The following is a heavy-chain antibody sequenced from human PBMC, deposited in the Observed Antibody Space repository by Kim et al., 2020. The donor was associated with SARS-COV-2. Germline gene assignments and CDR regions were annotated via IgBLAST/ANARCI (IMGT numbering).Heavy chain of an antibody. CDR2: ISSSSSYT. CDR3: ASSLWFGSQGGYWYFDL. V-gene: IGHV3-11*03. Sequence: GGSLRLSCAASGFTFSDYYMSWIRQAPGKGLEWVSYISSSSSYTNYADSVKGRFTISRDNAKNSLYLQMNSLRAEDTAVYYCASSLWFGSQGGYWYFDLWGRGTLDTVSS. J-gene: IGHJ2*01. D-gene: IGHD3-10*01. CDR1: GFTFSDYY.